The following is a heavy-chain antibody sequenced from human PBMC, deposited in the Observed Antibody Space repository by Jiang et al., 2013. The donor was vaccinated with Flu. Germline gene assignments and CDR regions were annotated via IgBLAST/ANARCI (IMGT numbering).Heavy chain of an antibody. CDR2: IYYSGTT. Sequence: LLKPSETLSLTCTVSGDSISSSYYFWGWVRQPPGKGLEWIGSIYYSGTTYYNPSLESRVSISVDTSNNQFSLRLTSVTAADTAVYYCAKNSRQQVVRDAFDMWGQGTMVTVSS. CDR3: AKNSRQQVVRDAFDM. J-gene: IGHJ3*02. V-gene: IGHV4-39*01. D-gene: IGHD6-13*01. CDR1: GDSISSSYYF.